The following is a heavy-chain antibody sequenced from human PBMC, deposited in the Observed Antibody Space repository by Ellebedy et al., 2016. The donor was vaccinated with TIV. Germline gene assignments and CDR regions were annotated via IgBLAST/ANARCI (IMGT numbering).Heavy chain of an antibody. CDR2: INPSGGST. D-gene: IGHD4-17*01. CDR3: ARGYGDIDY. Sequence: ASVKVSCKTSGYTFTSYHMQWVRQAPGQGLEWMGIINPSGGSTTYAQKLQGRVTVTRDRSTSTFYMELSSLRSEDTAVYYCARGYGDIDYWGQGTLVTVSS. J-gene: IGHJ4*02. V-gene: IGHV1-46*04. CDR1: GYTFTSYH.